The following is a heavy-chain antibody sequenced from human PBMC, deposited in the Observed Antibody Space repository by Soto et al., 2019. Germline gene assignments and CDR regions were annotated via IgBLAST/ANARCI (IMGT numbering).Heavy chain of an antibody. CDR1: GFTFSDYY. CDR2: ISSSSSYT. Sequence: GGSLRLSCAASGFTFSDYYMSWIRQAPGKGLEWVSYISSSSSYTNYADSVKGRFTISRDNAKNSLYLQMNSLRAEDTSVYYCARGYYDSSGYTGFDYWGQGTLVTVSS. J-gene: IGHJ4*02. D-gene: IGHD3-22*01. CDR3: ARGYYDSSGYTGFDY. V-gene: IGHV3-11*06.